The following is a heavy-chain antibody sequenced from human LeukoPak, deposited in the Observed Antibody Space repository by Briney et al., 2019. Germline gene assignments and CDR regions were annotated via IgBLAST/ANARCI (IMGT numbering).Heavy chain of an antibody. CDR3: TSSDDFWSGYYQGNYFDY. D-gene: IGHD3-3*01. Sequence: GGSLRLSCTASGFTFGDYAISWVRQAPGKGLEWVGFIRSKAYGGTTEYAASVKGRFTISRDDSKSIAYLQMNSLKTEDTAVYYCTSSDDFWSGYYQGNYFDYWGQGTLVTVSS. CDR1: GFTFGDYA. V-gene: IGHV3-49*04. CDR2: IRSKAYGGTT. J-gene: IGHJ4*02.